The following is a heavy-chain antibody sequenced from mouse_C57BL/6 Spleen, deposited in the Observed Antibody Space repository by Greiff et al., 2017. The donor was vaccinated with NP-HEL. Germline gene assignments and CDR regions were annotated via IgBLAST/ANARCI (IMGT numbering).Heavy chain of an antibody. D-gene: IGHD1-1*01. J-gene: IGHJ1*03. CDR2: IDPEDGET. CDR3: ATGSYGSSTYWYFDV. Sequence: VQLKQSGAELVKPGASVKLSCTASGFNIKDYYMHWVKQRTEQGLEWIGRIDPEDGETKYAPKFQGKATITADTSSNTAYLQLSSLTSEDTAVYYCATGSYGSSTYWYFDVWGTGTTVTVSS. V-gene: IGHV14-2*01. CDR1: GFNIKDYY.